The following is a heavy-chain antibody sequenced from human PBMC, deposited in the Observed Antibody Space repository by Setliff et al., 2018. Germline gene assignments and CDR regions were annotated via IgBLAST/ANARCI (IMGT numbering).Heavy chain of an antibody. D-gene: IGHD2-15*01. CDR1: GYIFTDYY. V-gene: IGHV1-2*06. CDR2: INPNSGGT. CDR3: ARGEHIVSGDFYHYIDV. Sequence: ASVKVSCKASGYIFTDYYMHWVRQAPGQELGWMGRINPNSGGTNYAQKFQGRVTMTRDTSTSTAYMELRRLKSDDTAVYYCARGEHIVSGDFYHYIDVWGKGTTVTVSS. J-gene: IGHJ6*03.